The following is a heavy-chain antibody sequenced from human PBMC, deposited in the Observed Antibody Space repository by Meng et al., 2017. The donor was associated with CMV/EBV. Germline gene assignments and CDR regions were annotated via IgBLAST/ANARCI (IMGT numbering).Heavy chain of an antibody. CDR3: ARDLGTYDFWSGYLPNFDY. J-gene: IGHJ4*02. D-gene: IGHD3-3*01. V-gene: IGHV1-18*01. CDR2: ISAYNGNT. CDR1: GYTFTSYG. Sequence: ASVKVSCKGSGYTFTSYGISWVRQAPGQGLEWMGWISAYNGNTNYAQKLQGRVTMTTDTSTSTAYMELRSLRSDDTAVYYCARDLGTYDFWSGYLPNFDYWGQGTLVTVSS.